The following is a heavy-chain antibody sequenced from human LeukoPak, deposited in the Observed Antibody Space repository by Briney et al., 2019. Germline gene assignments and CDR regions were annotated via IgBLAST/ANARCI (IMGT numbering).Heavy chain of an antibody. J-gene: IGHJ5*02. Sequence: SETLSLTCTVSGGFITSSNSHWGWIRQPPGKGLEWVGTIYYSGSTYYKSSLKSRVTISVDTSKNQFSLKLSSVTAADTAVYYCARDGGYSYGYNWFDPWGQGTLVTVSS. D-gene: IGHD5-18*01. CDR2: IYYSGST. CDR1: GGFITSSNSH. CDR3: ARDGGYSYGYNWFDP. V-gene: IGHV4-39*07.